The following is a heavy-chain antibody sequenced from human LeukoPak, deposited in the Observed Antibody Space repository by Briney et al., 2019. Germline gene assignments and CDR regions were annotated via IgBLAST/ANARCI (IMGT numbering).Heavy chain of an antibody. CDR2: INAGNGNT. CDR1: GYTFTSCA. CDR3: ARDPYYYDSRGYYRLWYFDY. Sequence: ASVKVSCKASGYTFTSCAMHWVRQAPGQRLEWMGWINAGNGNTKYSQKFQGRVTITRDTSASTAYMELSSLRSEDTAVYYCARDPYYYDSRGYYRLWYFDYWGQGTLVTVSS. J-gene: IGHJ4*02. D-gene: IGHD3-22*01. V-gene: IGHV1-3*01.